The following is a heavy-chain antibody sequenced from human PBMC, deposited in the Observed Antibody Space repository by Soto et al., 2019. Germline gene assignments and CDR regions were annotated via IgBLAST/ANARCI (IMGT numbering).Heavy chain of an antibody. Sequence: SETLSLTCAVYGGSFSGYYWSWIRQPPGKGLEWIGEINHSGSTNYNPSLKSRVTISVDTSKNQFSLKLSSVTAADTAVYYCARGDGYYGGPYYYYGMDVWGQGTTVTVSS. CDR1: GGSFSGYY. D-gene: IGHD3-3*01. CDR3: ARGDGYYGGPYYYYGMDV. CDR2: INHSGST. J-gene: IGHJ6*02. V-gene: IGHV4-34*01.